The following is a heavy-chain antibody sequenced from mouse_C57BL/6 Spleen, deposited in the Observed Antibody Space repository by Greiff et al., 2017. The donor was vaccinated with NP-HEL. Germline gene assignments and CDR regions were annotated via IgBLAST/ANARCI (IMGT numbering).Heavy chain of an antibody. CDR2: IDPETGGT. V-gene: IGHV1-15*01. J-gene: IGHJ3*01. CDR3: TRHDSFAY. CDR1: GYTFTDYE. Sequence: QVQLQQSGAELVRPGASVTLSCKASGYTFTDYEMHWVKRTPVRGMEWIGAIDPETGGTAYNQKFKGKAILTADKSSSTAYMELRSLTSEDSAVYYCTRHDSFAYWGQGTLVTVSA. D-gene: IGHD2-4*01.